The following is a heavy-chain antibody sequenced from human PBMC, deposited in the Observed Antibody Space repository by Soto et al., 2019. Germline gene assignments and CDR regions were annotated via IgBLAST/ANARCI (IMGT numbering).Heavy chain of an antibody. V-gene: IGHV4-34*01. CDR1: DGYFSTYY. CDR2: INYSGSN. D-gene: IGHD2-2*01. Sequence: XETLSLTCAVYDGYFSTYYWNCIRQSPGKGLEWIGKINYSGSNNYNPSLKSRVTISIDMSKNQVSLKLTSVTAADTAVYYCARAHPIVVVPATMGGVGYYYGMDVWGQGTTVTVSS. J-gene: IGHJ6*02. CDR3: ARAHPIVVVPATMGGVGYYYGMDV.